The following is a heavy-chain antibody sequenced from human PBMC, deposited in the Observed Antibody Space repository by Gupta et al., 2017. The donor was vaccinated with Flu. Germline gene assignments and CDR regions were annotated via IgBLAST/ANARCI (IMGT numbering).Heavy chain of an antibody. CDR3: ARGSPSDTFDI. J-gene: IGHJ3*02. V-gene: IGHV4-61*02. CDR2: IYISGNT. CDR1: GGSITSGSYY. Sequence: QVQLQESGPGLVHPSQTLSLTCTVSGGSITSGSYYWSWIRQSAGKGLEWIGRIYISGNTNYNPSLKSRVIISLDTSKNQFSLEQTSMTAADTAVYYCARGSPSDTFDIWGQGTMVTVSS.